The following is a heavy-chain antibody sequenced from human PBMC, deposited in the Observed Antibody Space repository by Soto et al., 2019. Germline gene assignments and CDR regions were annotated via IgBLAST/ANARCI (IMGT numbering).Heavy chain of an antibody. J-gene: IGHJ4*02. CDR1: GGSISSGGYY. CDR3: ARARYYSDSSGYCLFDY. CDR2: IYYSGST. D-gene: IGHD3-22*01. V-gene: IGHV4-31*03. Sequence: QVQLQESGPGLVKPSQTLSLTCTVSGGSISSGGYYWSWIRQHPGKGLEWIGYIYYSGSTYYNPSLKSRVTTSVDTSKTQFSLKLSSVTAADTAVYYCARARYYSDSSGYCLFDYWGQGTLVTVSS.